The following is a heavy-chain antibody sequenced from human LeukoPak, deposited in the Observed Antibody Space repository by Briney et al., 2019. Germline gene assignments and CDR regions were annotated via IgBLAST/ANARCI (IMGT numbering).Heavy chain of an antibody. Sequence: GGSLRLSCAASGFTFSSYAMSWVRQAPGKGLEWVSAISGSGGSTYYADSVKGRFTISRDNSENTLYLQMNSLRAEDTAVYYCAKDSGVSVVYGMDVWGQGTTVTVSS. CDR1: GFTFSSYA. D-gene: IGHD3-10*01. CDR3: AKDSGVSVVYGMDV. V-gene: IGHV3-23*01. CDR2: ISGSGGST. J-gene: IGHJ6*02.